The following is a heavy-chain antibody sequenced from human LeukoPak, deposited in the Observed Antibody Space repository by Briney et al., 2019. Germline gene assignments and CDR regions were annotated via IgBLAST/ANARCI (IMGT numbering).Heavy chain of an antibody. CDR3: AKEGPYYYGSGSYYDTK. CDR1: GFTFSSYA. V-gene: IGHV3-30*04. J-gene: IGHJ4*02. Sequence: GGSLRLSCAASGFTFSSYAMHWVRQAPGKGLEWVAVISYDGSNKYYADSVKGRFTISRDNSKNTLYLQMNSLRAEDTAVYYCAKEGPYYYGSGSYYDTKWGQGTLVTVSS. CDR2: ISYDGSNK. D-gene: IGHD3-10*01.